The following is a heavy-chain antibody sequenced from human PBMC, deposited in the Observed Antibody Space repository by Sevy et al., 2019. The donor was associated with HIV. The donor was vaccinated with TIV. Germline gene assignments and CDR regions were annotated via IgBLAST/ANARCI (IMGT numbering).Heavy chain of an antibody. V-gene: IGHV3-7*01. Sequence: GSLRLSSAASGFRFSNFWMSWVRQAPGKGLEWVANINEDGAVKYYADSVKGRFIISRDTANDSLYVQMFSLRAEDTAVYYCAKIGKRGWDFDSWGQGTRVTVSS. CDR3: AKIGKRGWDFDS. CDR2: INEDGAVK. D-gene: IGHD6-19*01. J-gene: IGHJ4*02. CDR1: GFRFSNFW.